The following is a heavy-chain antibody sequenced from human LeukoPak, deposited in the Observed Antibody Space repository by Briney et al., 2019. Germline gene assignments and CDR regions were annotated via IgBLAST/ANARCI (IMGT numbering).Heavy chain of an antibody. CDR1: GYTFTSYY. J-gene: IGHJ4*02. CDR3: ARENDYSNYELDY. D-gene: IGHD4-11*01. CDR2: INPSGGST. V-gene: IGHV1-46*01. Sequence: ASVKVSFKASGYTFTSYYMHWMRQAPGQGLEWMGIINPSGGSTSYAQKFPSRVTMTRDLSTSTVYMELSSLRSEDTGVYYCARENDYSNYELDYWGQGTLVTVSS.